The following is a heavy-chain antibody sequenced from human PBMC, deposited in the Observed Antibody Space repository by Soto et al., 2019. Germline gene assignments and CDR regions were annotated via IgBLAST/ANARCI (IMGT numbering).Heavy chain of an antibody. J-gene: IGHJ5*02. D-gene: IGHD1-7*01. V-gene: IGHV3-64*01. Sequence: EVQLAESGGGMVQPGGSLRLSSVASGFTFSSYDMHWVRQAPGKGLEYVSSISSNGGTTYYGNSVKGRFTISRDNSKNTLYLQMGSLRAEDMAVYYCVRRVSGNYDHWGQGTLVTVSS. CDR2: ISSNGGTT. CDR3: VRRVSGNYDH. CDR1: GFTFSSYD.